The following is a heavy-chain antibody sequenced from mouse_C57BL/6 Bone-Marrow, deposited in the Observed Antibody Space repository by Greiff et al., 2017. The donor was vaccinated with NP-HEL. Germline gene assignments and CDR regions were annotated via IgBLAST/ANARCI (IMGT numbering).Heavy chain of an antibody. V-gene: IGHV1-69*01. Sequence: QVQLQQPGAELVMPGASVKLSCKASGYTFTSYWMHWVKQRPGQGLEWIGEIDPSDSYTNYNQKFKGKSTLTVDKSSSTAYMQLSSLTSEDSAVYYCARVGGYYVDYWGQGTSVTVSS. D-gene: IGHD2-3*01. CDR3: ARVGGYYVDY. CDR2: IDPSDSYT. J-gene: IGHJ4*01. CDR1: GYTFTSYW.